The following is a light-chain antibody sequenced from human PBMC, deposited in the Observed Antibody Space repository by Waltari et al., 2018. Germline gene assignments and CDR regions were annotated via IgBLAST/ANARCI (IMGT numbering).Light chain of an antibody. Sequence: QLVLTQSPSASASLGASVTLTCTLSSGHINTVIAWLQQRPEKGPRYLMKVNSDGSHNKGDEIPDRFSGSGSGAERYLSISSLQSEDEADYICQTGGHGTWVFGGGTKLTVL. J-gene: IGLJ3*02. CDR3: QTGGHGTWV. CDR1: SGHINTV. CDR2: VNSDGSH. V-gene: IGLV4-69*01.